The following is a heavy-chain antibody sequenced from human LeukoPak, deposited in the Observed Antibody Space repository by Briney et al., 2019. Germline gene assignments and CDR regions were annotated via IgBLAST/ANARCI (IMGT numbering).Heavy chain of an antibody. D-gene: IGHD6-13*01. V-gene: IGHV3-23*01. Sequence: GGSLRLSCAASGFTFSSYAMSWVREAPGKGLEWVSVISGSGGSTYYAHSVEGRFTISRDNSKNTLYLQMNSLRAEDTAVYYCAKGDSSSSVPYFDYWGQGTLVTVSS. CDR3: AKGDSSSSVPYFDY. CDR2: ISGSGGST. J-gene: IGHJ4*02. CDR1: GFTFSSYA.